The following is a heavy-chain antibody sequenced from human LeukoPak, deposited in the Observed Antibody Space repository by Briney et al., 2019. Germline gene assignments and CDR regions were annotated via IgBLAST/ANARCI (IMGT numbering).Heavy chain of an antibody. J-gene: IGHJ1*01. D-gene: IGHD3-22*01. Sequence: GESLKISCKGSGYSFTSYWIGWVRQMPGKGLEWMGIIYPGDSDTRYSPSFQGQVTISADKSISTAYLQWSSLKASDTAMYYCARGLHRVMIVAEGPKEYFQHWGQGTLVTVSS. V-gene: IGHV5-51*01. CDR1: GYSFTSYW. CDR2: IYPGDSDT. CDR3: ARGLHRVMIVAEGPKEYFQH.